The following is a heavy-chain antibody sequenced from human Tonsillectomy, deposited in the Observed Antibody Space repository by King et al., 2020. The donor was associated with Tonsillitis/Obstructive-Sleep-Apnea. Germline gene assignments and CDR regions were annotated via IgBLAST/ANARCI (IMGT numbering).Heavy chain of an antibody. J-gene: IGHJ6*03. V-gene: IGHV7-4-1*02. Sequence: VQLVESGSELKKPGASVKVSCKASGYTFTDYPMNWVRQAPGQGLEWMGWINTNTGNPTYAQGFTGRFVFSLDTSVGTAYLQISSLKAEDTAVYYCARDEEIPVASYYYYYMDVWGKGTTVTVSS. CDR3: ARDEEIPVASYYYYYMDV. CDR1: GYTFTDYP. CDR2: INTNTGNP. D-gene: IGHD2-2*01.